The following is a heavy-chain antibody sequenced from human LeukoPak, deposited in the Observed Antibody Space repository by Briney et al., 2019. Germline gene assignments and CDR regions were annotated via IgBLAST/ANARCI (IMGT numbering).Heavy chain of an antibody. CDR2: IYYSGST. J-gene: IGHJ4*02. V-gene: IGHV4-59*01. Sequence: SETLSLTCTVSGGSISSYYWSWIRQPPGKGLEWIGYIYYSGSTNYNPSLKSRVTISVDTSKNQFSLKLSSVTAADTAVYYCAREGLRRDGYNEFDYWGQGTLVTVSS. CDR1: GGSISSYY. CDR3: AREGLRRDGYNEFDY. D-gene: IGHD5-24*01.